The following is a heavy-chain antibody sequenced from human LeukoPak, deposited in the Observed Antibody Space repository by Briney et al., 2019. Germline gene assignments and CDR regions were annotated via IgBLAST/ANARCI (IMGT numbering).Heavy chain of an antibody. CDR2: IYYSGGT. D-gene: IGHD2-15*01. CDR1: GGSISSSSYY. Sequence: PSETLSLTCTVSGGSISSSSYYWGWIRQPPGKGLEWIGSIYYSGGTYYNPSLKSRVTISVDTSKNQFSLKLSSVTAADTAVYYCARHVPYCSGGSCYPYFDYWGQGTLVTVSS. CDR3: ARHVPYCSGGSCYPYFDY. J-gene: IGHJ4*02. V-gene: IGHV4-39*01.